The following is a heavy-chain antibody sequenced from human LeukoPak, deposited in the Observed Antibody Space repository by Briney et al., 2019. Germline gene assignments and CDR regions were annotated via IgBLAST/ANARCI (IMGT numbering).Heavy chain of an antibody. Sequence: GGTLRLSCAASGFTFSTYGVTWVRQAPGKGLEWVSSISDSGGSTFYADSVKGQFTISRDNSKNTLHLQMNSLRAEDTAVYYCVKDGDSRGYYSTYFDYWGQGILVTVSS. CDR1: GFTFSTYG. CDR2: ISDSGGST. CDR3: VKDGDSRGYYSTYFDY. V-gene: IGHV3-23*01. D-gene: IGHD3-22*01. J-gene: IGHJ4*02.